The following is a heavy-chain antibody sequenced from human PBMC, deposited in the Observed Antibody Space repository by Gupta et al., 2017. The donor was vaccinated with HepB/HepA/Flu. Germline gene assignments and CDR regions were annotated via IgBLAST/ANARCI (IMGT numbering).Heavy chain of an antibody. J-gene: IGHJ6*02. V-gene: IGHV3-33*01. CDR3: ARDPSTRGDSNYGLDV. Sequence: QGQLVALGGGVGQPGRSLRLSCAASGLNFGSFGMHWVRQAPGKGLEWVALIWVDGSDKYSADSVNGRFTISRDNAKNTLYLQMNSLRAEDTAVYYCARDPSTRGDSNYGLDVWGQGTTVTVSS. CDR1: GLNFGSFG. CDR2: IWVDGSDK. D-gene: IGHD3-10*01.